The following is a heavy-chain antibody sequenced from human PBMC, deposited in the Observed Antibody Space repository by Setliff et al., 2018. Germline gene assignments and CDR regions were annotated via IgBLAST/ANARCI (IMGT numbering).Heavy chain of an antibody. Sequence: SETPSLTCTVSGGSISSSSYYWGWIRQPPGKGLEWIGSIYYSGSTYYNPSLKSRVTISVDTSKNQFSLKLSSVTAADTAVYYCASRATYYNFWSGYYLYWGQGTLVTVYS. V-gene: IGHV4-39*07. J-gene: IGHJ4*02. CDR2: IYYSGST. D-gene: IGHD3-3*01. CDR1: GGSISSSSYY. CDR3: ASRATYYNFWSGYYLY.